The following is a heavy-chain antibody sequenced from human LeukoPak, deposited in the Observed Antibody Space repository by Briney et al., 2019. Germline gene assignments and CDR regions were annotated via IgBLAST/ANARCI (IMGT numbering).Heavy chain of an antibody. CDR2: ISSSSDYI. J-gene: IGHJ3*02. D-gene: IGHD5-18*01. CDR1: GFTFSSYH. Sequence: PGGSLRLSCAASGFTFSSYHMDWVRQPPGKALDSLSFISSSSDYISYADSVKGRFTISRDNAKNSLYLQMNSLRAEDTAVYYCAKRAYSDSDLRAFDIWGQGTMVTISS. CDR3: AKRAYSDSDLRAFDI. V-gene: IGHV3-21*01.